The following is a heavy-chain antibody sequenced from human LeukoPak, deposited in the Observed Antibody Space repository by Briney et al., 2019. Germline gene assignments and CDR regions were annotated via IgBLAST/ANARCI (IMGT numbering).Heavy chain of an antibody. CDR2: MNTTGST. CDR1: GDSISIGSCY. V-gene: IGHV4-61*09. Sequence: SETLSLTCTVSGDSISIGSCYWSWLRQPAGKGLEWIGHMNTTGSTNYNPSLKSRVTISVDTSKNQFSLKLSSVTAADTAVYYCARTFRESYYDFWSGYSTLDYWGQGTLVTVSS. CDR3: ARTFRESYYDFWSGYSTLDY. D-gene: IGHD3-3*01. J-gene: IGHJ4*02.